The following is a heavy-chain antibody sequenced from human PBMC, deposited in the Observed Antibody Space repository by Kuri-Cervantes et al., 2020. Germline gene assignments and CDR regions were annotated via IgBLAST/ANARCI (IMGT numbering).Heavy chain of an antibody. J-gene: IGHJ6*02. CDR3: ARGGLWFGELFLYYYYGMDV. V-gene: IGHV3-33*08. CDR1: GFTFSSYA. Sequence: GGSLRLSCAASGFTFSSYAMSWVRQAPGKGLEWVAVIWYDGSNKYYADSVKGRFTISRDNSKNTLYLQMNSLRAEDTAVYYCARGGLWFGELFLYYYYGMDVWGQGTTGTVSS. D-gene: IGHD3-10*01. CDR2: IWYDGSNK.